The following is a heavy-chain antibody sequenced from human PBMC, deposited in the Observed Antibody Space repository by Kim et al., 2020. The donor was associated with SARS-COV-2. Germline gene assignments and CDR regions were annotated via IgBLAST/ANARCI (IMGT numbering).Heavy chain of an antibody. CDR2: ESIT. CDR3: VRDQSAY. J-gene: IGHJ4*02. V-gene: IGHV3-74*01. Sequence: ESITNYADTVKGRFTISRDNAKNTLYLQMNSLRAEDTALYYCVRDQSAYWGQGALVTVSS.